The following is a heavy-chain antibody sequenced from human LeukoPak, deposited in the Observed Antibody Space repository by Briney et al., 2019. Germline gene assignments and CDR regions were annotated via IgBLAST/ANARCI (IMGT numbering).Heavy chain of an antibody. V-gene: IGHV4-34*01. CDR3: ARGRGYGVGVPAAPYYYGMDV. D-gene: IGHD2-2*01. J-gene: IGHJ6*04. CDR2: INHSGST. CDR1: GGSFSGYY. Sequence: SETLSLTCAVYGGSFSGYYWSWIRQPPGKGLEWIGEINHSGSTNYNPSLKSRATISVDTSKNQLSLKLSSVTAADTAVYYCARGRGYGVGVPAAPYYYGMDVWGKGTTVTVSS.